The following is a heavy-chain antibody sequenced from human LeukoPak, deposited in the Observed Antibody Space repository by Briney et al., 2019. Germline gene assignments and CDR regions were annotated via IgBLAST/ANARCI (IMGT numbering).Heavy chain of an antibody. CDR2: ISSSGCTI. V-gene: IGHV3-48*03. D-gene: IGHD6-19*01. CDR1: GFTFSSYQ. CDR3: ARDLDIAVAGTSDAFDI. Sequence: TGGSLRLSCAASGFTFSSYQMNWVRQAPGKGLEWVLYISSSGCTIYYADSVKGRFTISRDNAKNSLYLQINSLRAEDTAVYYCARDLDIAVAGTSDAFDIWGQGTMVTVSS. J-gene: IGHJ3*02.